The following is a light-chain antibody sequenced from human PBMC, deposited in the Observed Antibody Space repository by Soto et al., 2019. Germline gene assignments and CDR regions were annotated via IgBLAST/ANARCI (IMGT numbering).Light chain of an antibody. CDR2: DVS. Sequence: QLVLTQPRSVSGSPGQSVTISCTGTSSDVGGYNYVSWYQQHPGKAPKLMIYDVSKRPSGVPDRFSGSKSGNTAFLTISGLQAEDEADYYCCSYAGSYTHVVFGGGTQLTVL. CDR3: CSYAGSYTHVV. V-gene: IGLV2-11*01. J-gene: IGLJ2*01. CDR1: SSDVGGYNY.